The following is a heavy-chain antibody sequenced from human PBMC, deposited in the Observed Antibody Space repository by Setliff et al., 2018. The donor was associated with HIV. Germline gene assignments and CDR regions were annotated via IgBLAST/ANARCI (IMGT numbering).Heavy chain of an antibody. CDR2: IYYSGST. Sequence: SETLSLTCTISGGSISSYYWSWIRQPPGKGLEWIGYIYYSGSTYYNPSLKSRVSISVDTSKNQFSLKLSFVTAADTAVYYCARSGSDYKWFDPWGQGTLVTVSS. D-gene: IGHD3-10*01. CDR1: GGSISSYY. CDR3: ARSGSDYKWFDP. J-gene: IGHJ5*02. V-gene: IGHV4-59*12.